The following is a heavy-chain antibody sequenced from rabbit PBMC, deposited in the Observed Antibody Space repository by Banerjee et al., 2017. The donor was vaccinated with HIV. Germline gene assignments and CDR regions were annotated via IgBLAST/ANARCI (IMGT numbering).Heavy chain of an antibody. CDR2: INTSSGNT. CDR3: ARSGDGIASDFIF. Sequence: QEQLEESGGDLVKPEGSLTLTCTASGIDFSSYQYMCWVRQAPGKGLEWIACINTSSGNTVYATWARGRFTISKTSWTTVTPQMTSLTAADTATYFCARSGDGIASDFIFWGQGTLVTVS. CDR1: GIDFSSYQY. D-gene: IGHD2-1*01. V-gene: IGHV1S45*01. J-gene: IGHJ3*01.